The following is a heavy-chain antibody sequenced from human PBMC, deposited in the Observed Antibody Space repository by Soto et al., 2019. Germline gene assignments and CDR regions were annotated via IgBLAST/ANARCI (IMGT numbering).Heavy chain of an antibody. CDR1: GFTFSSYP. Sequence: EVQLLESGGGLVQPGGSLRLSCAASGFTFSSYPMSWVRQAPGKGLEWVSAISGSGGSTYYADSVKGRFTISRDNSKNTLDLQMNSLRAEDTAVYYCAKDRRLRLGELSLDNSTIDYWGQGTLVTVSS. V-gene: IGHV3-23*01. D-gene: IGHD3-16*02. J-gene: IGHJ4*02. CDR3: AKDRRLRLGELSLDNSTIDY. CDR2: ISGSGGST.